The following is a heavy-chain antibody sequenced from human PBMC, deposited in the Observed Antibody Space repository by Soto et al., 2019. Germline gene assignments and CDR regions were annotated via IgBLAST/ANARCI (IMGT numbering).Heavy chain of an antibody. V-gene: IGHV3-30-3*01. CDR2: ISSDGSSK. CDR3: ARLGRGARKYHYRNLDV. Sequence: QVQLVESGGGVVQPGRSLRLSCAASGFTFTDHAIHWVRQAPGRGLEWVALISSDGSSKYFADSVKGRFTVSRDNSKNTLSLHMNSLRTEDTAVYYCARLGRGARKYHYRNLDVWGQGTTVTVSS. J-gene: IGHJ6*02. D-gene: IGHD4-4*01. CDR1: GFTFTDHA.